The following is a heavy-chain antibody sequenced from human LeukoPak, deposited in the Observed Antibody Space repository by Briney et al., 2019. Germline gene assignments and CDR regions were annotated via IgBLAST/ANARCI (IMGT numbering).Heavy chain of an antibody. J-gene: IGHJ4*02. CDR3: AEIAAAGTLFDY. CDR1: GGSFSAYY. D-gene: IGHD6-13*01. CDR2: INHRGST. V-gene: IGHV4-34*01. Sequence: PSETLSLTCAVYGGSFSAYYWSWISQPPGKGLEWIGEINHRGSTNYNPSLMSRVTMSVDTYKNQFSLKLSSVTAADTAVYYCAEIAAAGTLFDYWGQGTLVTVSS.